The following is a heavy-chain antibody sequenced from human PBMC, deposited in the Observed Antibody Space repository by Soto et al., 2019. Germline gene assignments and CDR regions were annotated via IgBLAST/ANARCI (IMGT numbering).Heavy chain of an antibody. CDR3: ARNVAMTTVTYADY. Sequence: SETLSLTCAVYGGSFSGYYWSWIRQPPGKGLEWIGEINHSGSTNYNPSLKSRVTISVDTSKNQFSLKLSSVTAADTAVYYCARNVAMTTVTYADYWGQGTLVTVSS. V-gene: IGHV4-34*01. D-gene: IGHD4-17*01. CDR2: INHSGST. J-gene: IGHJ4*02. CDR1: GGSFSGYY.